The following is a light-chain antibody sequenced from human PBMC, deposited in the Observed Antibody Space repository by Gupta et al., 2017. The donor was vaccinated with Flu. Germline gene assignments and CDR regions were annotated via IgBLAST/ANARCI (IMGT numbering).Light chain of an antibody. Sequence: VGDRVTITCRASQSISSWLAWYQQRPGKAPKLLIYKASTLESGVPSRFSGSGSGTEFTLTITSLQPDDFATYYCQQYNSYRAFGQGTKVEIK. CDR3: QQYNSYRA. CDR1: QSISSW. J-gene: IGKJ1*01. V-gene: IGKV1-5*03. CDR2: KAS.